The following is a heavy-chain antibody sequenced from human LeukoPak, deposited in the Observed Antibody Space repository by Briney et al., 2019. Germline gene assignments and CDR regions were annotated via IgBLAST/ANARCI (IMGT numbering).Heavy chain of an antibody. V-gene: IGHV3-15*01. D-gene: IGHD3-10*01. Sequence: PGGSLRLSCAASGFTFSNAWMSWVRQAPGKGLEWVGRIKSETDGGTTDYPAPVKGRFTISRDDSKNMLYLQMNSLKTEDTAVYYCTTSYYGSTPSGDYWGQGSLVTVSS. J-gene: IGHJ4*02. CDR3: TTSYYGSTPSGDY. CDR2: IKSETDGGTT. CDR1: GFTFSNAW.